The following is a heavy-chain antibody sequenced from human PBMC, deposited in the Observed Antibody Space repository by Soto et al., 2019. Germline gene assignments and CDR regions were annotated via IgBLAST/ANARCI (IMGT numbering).Heavy chain of an antibody. Sequence: SETLSLTCAVSGGSISSSNLWSWVRQPPGKGLEWIGEIYHSGSTNYNPSLKSRVTISVDKSKNQFSLKLSSVTAADTAVYYCARDRAGSSPLPFDPWGQGTLVTVSS. CDR3: ARDRAGSSPLPFDP. V-gene: IGHV4-4*02. CDR1: GGSISSSNL. D-gene: IGHD6-13*01. CDR2: IYHSGST. J-gene: IGHJ5*02.